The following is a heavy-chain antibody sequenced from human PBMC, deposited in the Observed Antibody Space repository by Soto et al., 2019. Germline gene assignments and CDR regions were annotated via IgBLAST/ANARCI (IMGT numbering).Heavy chain of an antibody. Sequence: SETLSLTCTVSGGSISSYYWSWIRQPPGKGLEWIGYIYYSGSTNYNPSLKSRVTISVDTSKNQFSLKLSSVTAADTAVYYCGREIAAAGTLNWFDPWGQGTLVTVSS. J-gene: IGHJ5*02. CDR2: IYYSGST. CDR1: GGSISSYY. D-gene: IGHD6-13*01. V-gene: IGHV4-59*01. CDR3: GREIAAAGTLNWFDP.